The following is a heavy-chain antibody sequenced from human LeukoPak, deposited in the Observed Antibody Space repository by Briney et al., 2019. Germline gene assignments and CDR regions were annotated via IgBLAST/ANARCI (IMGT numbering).Heavy chain of an antibody. J-gene: IGHJ4*02. CDR3: TTYVGATAY. CDR1: GFTFSNAR. CDR2: IKTKTDDGAT. Sequence: AGGSLRLSCAASGFTFSNARMNWVRQAPGKGLEWVGRIKTKTDDGATDYSAPVKARFTISRDDSKTTLYLQMSGLKTEDTAIYYCTTYVGATAYWGQGTLVSVSS. V-gene: IGHV3-15*01. D-gene: IGHD1-26*01.